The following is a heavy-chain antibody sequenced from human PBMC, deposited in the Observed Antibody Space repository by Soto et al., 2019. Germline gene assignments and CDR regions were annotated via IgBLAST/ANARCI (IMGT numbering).Heavy chain of an antibody. Sequence: ASVKVSCKASGYTFTNYAMHWVRQAPGQRLEWMGSINAGNGHTKYSQKFQGRVTITRDTSAGTVYMQLSSLTSEDTAVYYCARDDSGFSGSHYIDYFNYWGQGALVTVSS. D-gene: IGHD1-26*01. CDR3: ARDDSGFSGSHYIDYFNY. J-gene: IGHJ4*02. CDR1: GYTFTNYA. CDR2: INAGNGHT. V-gene: IGHV1-3*01.